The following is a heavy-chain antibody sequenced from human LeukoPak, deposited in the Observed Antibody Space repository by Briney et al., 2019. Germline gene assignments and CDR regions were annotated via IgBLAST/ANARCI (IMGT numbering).Heavy chain of an antibody. CDR3: ARDTLDLSIWGGPNYYYYYMDV. J-gene: IGHJ6*03. CDR2: IKQDGSEK. CDR1: GFTFSSYW. D-gene: IGHD3-16*01. V-gene: IGHV3-7*01. Sequence: GGSLRLSCAASGFTFSSYWMSWVRQAPGKGLEWVANIKQDGSEKYYVDSVKGRSTISRDNAKNSLYQQMNSLRAEDTAVYYCARDTLDLSIWGGPNYYYYYMDVWGKGTTVTVSS.